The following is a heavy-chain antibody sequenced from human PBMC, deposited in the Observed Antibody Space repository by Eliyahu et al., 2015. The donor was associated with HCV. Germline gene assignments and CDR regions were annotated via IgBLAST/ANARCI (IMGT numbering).Heavy chain of an antibody. Sequence: QVQLVESGGGVVQPGRSLXLSCAASGFTFNNFGMHWVRQAPGKGLEWVAVISYDGSKTYYGDXVKGRFTISRDNSKNTLYLQMNRLKIEDTAIYYCAKPAVLLWFGEGRNYFDYWGLGTLVTASS. J-gene: IGHJ4*02. V-gene: IGHV3-30*18. CDR3: AKPAVLLWFGEGRNYFDY. CDR2: ISYDGSKT. CDR1: GFTFNNFG. D-gene: IGHD3-10*01.